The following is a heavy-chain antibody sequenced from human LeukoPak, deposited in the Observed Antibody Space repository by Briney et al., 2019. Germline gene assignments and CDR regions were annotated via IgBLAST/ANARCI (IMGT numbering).Heavy chain of an antibody. V-gene: IGHV3-9*03. CDR3: AKVSGDGYNYFDY. CDR1: GFTFDDYA. Sequence: PGRSLRLSCAASGFTFDDYAMHWVRQAPGKGLEWVSGISWNSGSIGYADSVKGRFTISRDNAKNSLYLQMNSLRAEDMALYYCAKVSGDGYNYFDYWGQGTLVTVSS. D-gene: IGHD5-24*01. CDR2: ISWNSGSI. J-gene: IGHJ4*02.